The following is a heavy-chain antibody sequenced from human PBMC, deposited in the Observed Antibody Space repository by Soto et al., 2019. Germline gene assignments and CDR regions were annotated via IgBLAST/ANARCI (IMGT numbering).Heavy chain of an antibody. V-gene: IGHV3-53*04. CDR3: AATRLGY. CDR2: IYSGGST. CDR1: GFTVSSNC. J-gene: IGHJ4*02. Sequence: EVQLVESGGGLVQPGGSLRLPCAVSGFTVSSNCMSWVRQAPGKGLEWVSVIYSGGSTYYADSVKGRFTISRHNSKNTLYFQMNSLRAEDTAVYYCAATRLGYWGQGTLVTVSS. D-gene: IGHD5-12*01.